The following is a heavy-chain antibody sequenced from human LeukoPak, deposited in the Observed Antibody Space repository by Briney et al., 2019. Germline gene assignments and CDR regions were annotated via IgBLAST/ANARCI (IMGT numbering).Heavy chain of an antibody. CDR1: GFTFSNYW. J-gene: IGHJ4*02. V-gene: IGHV3-7*01. CDR2: IKQDGSEK. CDR3: ARDRQIAY. Sequence: GGSLRLSCAASGFTFSNYWLTWVRQAPGQGLEWVANIKQDGSEKHYVDSVKGRFTISRDNAKNSLYLQINSLRAEGTAVYYCARDRQIAYWGQGTLVTASS.